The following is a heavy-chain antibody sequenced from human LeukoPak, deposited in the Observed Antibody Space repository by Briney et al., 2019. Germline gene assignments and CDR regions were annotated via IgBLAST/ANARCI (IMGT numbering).Heavy chain of an antibody. Sequence: ASVKVSCKASGYTFASYDINWVRQATGQGLEWMGWMNPNSGNTGYAQKFQGRVTITRNTSISTAYMELSSLRSEDTAVYYCARGQGESNWFDPWGQGTLVTVSS. CDR3: ARGQGESNWFDP. CDR2: MNPNSGNT. D-gene: IGHD1-26*01. J-gene: IGHJ5*02. V-gene: IGHV1-8*03. CDR1: GYTFASYD.